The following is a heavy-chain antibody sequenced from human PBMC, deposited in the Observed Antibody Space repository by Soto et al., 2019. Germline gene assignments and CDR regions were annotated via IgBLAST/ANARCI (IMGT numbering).Heavy chain of an antibody. D-gene: IGHD6-19*01. J-gene: IGHJ6*01. V-gene: IGHV1-69*01. CDR2: IIPIFGTA. CDR1: GGTFSSYA. Sequence: QVQLVQSGAEVKKPGSSVKVSCKASGGTFSSYAISWVRQAPGQGLEWMGGIIPIFGTANYAQKFQGRVTITAEESTSTAYMELSSLRSEDTAVYYCARVIAVAGRPEGYYYGMDVWGRGTTVTVSS. CDR3: ARVIAVAGRPEGYYYGMDV.